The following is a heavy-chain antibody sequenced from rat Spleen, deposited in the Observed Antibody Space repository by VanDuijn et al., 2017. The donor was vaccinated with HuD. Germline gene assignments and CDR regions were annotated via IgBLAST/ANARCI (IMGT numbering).Heavy chain of an antibody. CDR2: ITYDGIT. J-gene: IGHJ2*01. Sequence: EVQLVESGGGLVQSGRSMRLSCAASGFTFSDYGMAWVLQAPTKGLEWVGSITYDGITYYRDSVRGRFTISRDTAQNTLYLQMNSPTSEDTATYYCTRGGYFRHWGQGVMVTVSS. CDR3: TRGGYFRH. V-gene: IGHV5-29*01. D-gene: IGHD2-5*01. CDR1: GFTFSDYG.